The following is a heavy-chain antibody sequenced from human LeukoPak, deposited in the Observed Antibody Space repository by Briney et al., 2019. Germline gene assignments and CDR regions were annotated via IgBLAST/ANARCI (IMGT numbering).Heavy chain of an antibody. Sequence: GGSLRLSCAASGFTFDDFGMSWVRQAPGKGLEWVSSISTSSSYIYYADSVKGRFTISRDNAKNSLYLQMNSLRAEDTAVYYCAELGITMIGGVWGKGTTVTISS. CDR3: AELGITMIGGV. V-gene: IGHV3-21*01. D-gene: IGHD3-10*02. J-gene: IGHJ6*04. CDR2: ISTSSSYI. CDR1: GFTFDDFG.